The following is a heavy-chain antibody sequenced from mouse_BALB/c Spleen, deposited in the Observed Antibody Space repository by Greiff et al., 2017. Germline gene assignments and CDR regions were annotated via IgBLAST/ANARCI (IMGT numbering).Heavy chain of an antibody. Sequence: EVKLVESGGGLVKPGGSLKLSCAASGFTFSSYAMSWVRQSPEKRLEWVAEISSGGSYTYYPDTVTGRFTISRDNAKNTLYLEMSSLRSEDTAMYYCARGGYYYGSTIYFDYWGQGTTLTVSS. D-gene: IGHD1-1*01. CDR1: GFTFSSYA. J-gene: IGHJ2*01. CDR2: ISSGGSYT. V-gene: IGHV5-9-4*01. CDR3: ARGGYYYGSTIYFDY.